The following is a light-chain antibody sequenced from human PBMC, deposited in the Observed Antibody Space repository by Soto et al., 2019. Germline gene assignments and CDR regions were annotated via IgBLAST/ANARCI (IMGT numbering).Light chain of an antibody. CDR2: DAS. Sequence: EFVLTQSPGTLSLSPGERATLSCRASQSVSSSYLAWYQQKPGQAPRLLLYDASSRATGIPDRFSGSGSGTDFTLTISRLEPEDFAVYYCQQYGSSPRTFGQGTKVDIK. J-gene: IGKJ1*01. CDR1: QSVSSSY. V-gene: IGKV3-20*01. CDR3: QQYGSSPRT.